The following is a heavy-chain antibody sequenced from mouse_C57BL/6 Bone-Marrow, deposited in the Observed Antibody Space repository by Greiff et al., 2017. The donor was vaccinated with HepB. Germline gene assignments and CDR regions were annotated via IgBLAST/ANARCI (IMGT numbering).Heavy chain of an antibody. CDR1: GYTFTDYE. CDR2: IDPETGGT. J-gene: IGHJ2*01. V-gene: IGHV1-15*01. Sequence: QVQLKESGAELVRPGASVTLSCKASGYTFTDYEMHWVKQTPVHGLEWIGAIDPETGGTAYNQKFKGKAILTADKSSSTAYMELRSLTSEDSAVYYCTRENWDDYWGQGTTLTVSS. CDR3: TRENWDDY. D-gene: IGHD4-1*01.